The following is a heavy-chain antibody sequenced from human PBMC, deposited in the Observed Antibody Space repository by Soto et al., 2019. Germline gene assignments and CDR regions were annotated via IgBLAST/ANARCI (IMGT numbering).Heavy chain of an antibody. D-gene: IGHD3-3*01. CDR1: GYTFTSYD. J-gene: IGHJ6*02. CDR2: MNPNSGNT. Sequence: QVQLVQSRVEVKKPGASVKVSCKASGYTFTSYDINWVRQATGQGLEWMGWMNPNSGNTGYAQKFQGRVTMTRNTSIITAYMELSSLRSEDTAVYYCARPRSGSYYYGMDVWGQGTAVTVSS. V-gene: IGHV1-8*01. CDR3: ARPRSGSYYYGMDV.